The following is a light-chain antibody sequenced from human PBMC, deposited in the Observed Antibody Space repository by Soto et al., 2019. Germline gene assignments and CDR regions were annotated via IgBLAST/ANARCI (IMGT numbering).Light chain of an antibody. V-gene: IGLV2-18*02. CDR3: SSYTSSSTYV. J-gene: IGLJ1*01. CDR1: SNDVGSYNR. CDR2: EVN. Sequence: QSALTQPPSVSGSPGQSVTISCTGTSNDVGSYNRVSWYQQPPGTATKLMIYEVNNRPSGVPDRFSGSKSGNTASLTITGLQAEDEADYYCSSYTSSSTYVFGTGTKVTV.